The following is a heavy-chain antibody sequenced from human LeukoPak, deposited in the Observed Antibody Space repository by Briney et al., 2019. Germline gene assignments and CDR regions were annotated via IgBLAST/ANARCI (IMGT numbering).Heavy chain of an antibody. CDR2: IIPIFGTA. V-gene: IGHV1-69*05. D-gene: IGHD4-17*01. CDR1: GDTFSSYA. Sequence: SVKVSCKASGDTFSSYAISWVRQAPGQGLEWMGRIIPIFGTANYAQKFQGRVTITTDESTSTAYMELSSLRSEDTAVYYCASGMISGYGDYGPRYYFDYWGQGTLVTVSS. CDR3: ASGMISGYGDYGPRYYFDY. J-gene: IGHJ4*02.